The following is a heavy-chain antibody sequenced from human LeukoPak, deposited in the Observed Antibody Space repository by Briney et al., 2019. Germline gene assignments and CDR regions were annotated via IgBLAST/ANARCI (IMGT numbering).Heavy chain of an antibody. J-gene: IGHJ4*02. Sequence: GASVKVSCKASGSTFTDYYMHWVRQAPGQGLEWMGWINPDSGGTNYAQKFQGRVTMTRNTSISTAWMELSRLRSDDTAVYYRARGDYYDSRGFRWWGQGTLVTVSS. D-gene: IGHD3-22*01. CDR1: GSTFTDYY. CDR2: INPDSGGT. CDR3: ARGDYYDSRGFRW. V-gene: IGHV1-2*02.